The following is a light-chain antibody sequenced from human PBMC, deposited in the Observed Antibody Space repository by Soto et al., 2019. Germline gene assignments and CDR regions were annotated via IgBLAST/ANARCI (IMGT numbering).Light chain of an antibody. CDR3: QQYHNYAYT. J-gene: IGKJ1*01. V-gene: IGKV1-5*03. CDR1: QSISTW. CDR2: KAS. Sequence: DIQLTQSPSTLSASVGDRVSITCRASQSISTWLAWYQQKPGKAPKLLIYKASNLEGGVPSRFSGSGSGTEFTLTISSLRPDDFATYYCQQYHNYAYTFGQGTKVDIK.